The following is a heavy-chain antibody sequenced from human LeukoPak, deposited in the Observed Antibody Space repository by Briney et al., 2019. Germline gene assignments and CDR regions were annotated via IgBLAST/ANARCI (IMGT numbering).Heavy chain of an antibody. D-gene: IGHD6-13*01. CDR3: AKDSSSWYPYYFDY. CDR1: GFNFNDYA. V-gene: IGHV3-9*01. Sequence: SGGSLRLSCAASGFNFNDYAMHWVRQAPGKGLEWVSGISWNSGSIGYADSVKGRFTISRDNAKNSLYLQMNSLRAEDTALYYCAKDSSSWYPYYFDYWGQGTLVTVSS. J-gene: IGHJ4*02. CDR2: ISWNSGSI.